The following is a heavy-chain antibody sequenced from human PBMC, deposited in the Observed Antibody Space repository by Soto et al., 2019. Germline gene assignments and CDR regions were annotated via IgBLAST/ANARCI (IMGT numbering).Heavy chain of an antibody. Sequence: SGPTLVNPTQTLTLTCTFSGFSLSTSGMCVSWIRQPPGKALEWLALIDWDDDKYYSTPLKTRLTISKDTSKNQVVLTMTNMDPVETATYYCARTTTLYDYSNFYYYYGMDVWGQGTTVTVSS. CDR1: GFSLSTSGMC. CDR2: IDWDDDK. D-gene: IGHD4-4*01. J-gene: IGHJ6*02. V-gene: IGHV2-70*01. CDR3: ARTTTLYDYSNFYYYYGMDV.